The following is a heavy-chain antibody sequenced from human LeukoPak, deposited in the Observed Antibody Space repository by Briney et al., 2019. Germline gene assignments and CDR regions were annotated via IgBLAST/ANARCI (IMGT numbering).Heavy chain of an antibody. CDR3: APTAGHEYGDYLYYFDY. D-gene: IGHD4-17*01. Sequence: GASVKVSCKASGYTFTGYYMHWVRQAPGQGLEWMGWINPNSCGTNYAQKFQGRVTMTRDTSISTAYMELSSLRSDDTAVYYCAPTAGHEYGDYLYYFDYWGQGTLVTVSS. CDR1: GYTFTGYY. V-gene: IGHV1-2*02. CDR2: INPNSCGT. J-gene: IGHJ4*02.